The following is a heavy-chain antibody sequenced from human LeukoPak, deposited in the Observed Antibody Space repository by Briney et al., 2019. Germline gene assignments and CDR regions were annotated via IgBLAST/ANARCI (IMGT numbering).Heavy chain of an antibody. Sequence: GGSLRLSCAASGFTFSSYNMNWVRQAPGKGPEWVSCISSSGSYTYYADSVKGRFTISRDNAKNSLNLQMNSLRAEDTAVYYCARDVYIAARSGQSDYWGQGTLVTVPS. J-gene: IGHJ4*02. CDR2: ISSSGSYT. CDR3: ARDVYIAARSGQSDY. CDR1: GFTFSSYN. V-gene: IGHV3-21*01. D-gene: IGHD6-6*01.